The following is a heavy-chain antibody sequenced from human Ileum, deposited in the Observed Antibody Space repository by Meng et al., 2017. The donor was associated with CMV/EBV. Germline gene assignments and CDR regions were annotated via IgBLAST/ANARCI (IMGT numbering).Heavy chain of an antibody. J-gene: IGHJ6*02. CDR3: ARVSVWSGYFNYYYYYGMDV. CDR1: SGHW. CDR2: IYHSGST. Sequence: SGHWWSGVRQPPGKGLEWIGEIYHSGSTNYNPSLKSRVTISVDKSKNQFSLKLSYVTAADTAVYYCARVSVWSGYFNYYYYYGMDVWGQGTTVTVSS. V-gene: IGHV4-4*02. D-gene: IGHD3-3*01.